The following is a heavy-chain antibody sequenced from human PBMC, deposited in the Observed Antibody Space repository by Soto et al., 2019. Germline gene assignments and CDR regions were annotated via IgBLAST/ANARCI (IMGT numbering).Heavy chain of an antibody. V-gene: IGHV3-53*01. J-gene: IGHJ4*02. D-gene: IGHD3-10*01. CDR3: AQSTVFGGFDF. CDR2: IYGGGTT. CDR1: GFTVSSKY. Sequence: EVQLVESGGGLIQPGGSLRLSCAASGFTVSSKYMTWVRQAPGKGLEWVSVIYGGGTTYYADAGMGRITTTRNNSNNTMDIQMSSMRGADTAVYYYAQSTVFGGFDFWGQGTLVSVSS.